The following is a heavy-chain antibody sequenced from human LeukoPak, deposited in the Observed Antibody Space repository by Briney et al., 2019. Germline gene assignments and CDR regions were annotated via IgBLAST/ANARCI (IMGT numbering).Heavy chain of an antibody. Sequence: GGSLRLSCTTSGFIFSRHSMHWVRQAPGKGLEWVAVIWYDGSNKYYADSVKGRFTISRDNSKNTLYLQMNSLRAEDTAVYYCATNPRGAVAGTWYYFDYWGQGTLVTVSS. CDR3: ATNPRGAVAGTWYYFDY. CDR1: GFIFSRHS. D-gene: IGHD6-19*01. J-gene: IGHJ4*02. V-gene: IGHV3-33*03. CDR2: IWYDGSNK.